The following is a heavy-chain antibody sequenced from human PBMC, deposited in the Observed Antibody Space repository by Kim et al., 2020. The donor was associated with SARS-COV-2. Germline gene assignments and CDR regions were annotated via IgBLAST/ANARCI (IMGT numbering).Heavy chain of an antibody. CDR1: GFTFSSYA. CDR2: ISYDGSNK. V-gene: IGHV3-30*04. D-gene: IGHD5-12*01. Sequence: GGSLRLSCAASGFTFSSYAMHWVRQAPGKGLEWVAVISYDGSNKYYADSVKGRFTISRDNSKNTLYLQMNSLRAEDTAVYYCCGGGYGGGEGDYWGQGTLVTVSS. CDR3: CGGGYGGGEGDY. J-gene: IGHJ4*02.